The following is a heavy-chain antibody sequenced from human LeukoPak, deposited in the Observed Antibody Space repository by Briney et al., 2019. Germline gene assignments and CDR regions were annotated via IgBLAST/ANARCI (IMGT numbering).Heavy chain of an antibody. CDR1: GGTFISYA. V-gene: IGHV1-69*04. CDR3: ASVGDTAMANDAFDI. D-gene: IGHD5-18*01. CDR2: IIPILGIA. J-gene: IGHJ3*02. Sequence: SVKVSCKASGGTFISYAISWVRQAPGQGLEWMGRIIPILGIANYAQKFQGRVTITADKSTSTAYMELSSLRSEDTAVYYCASVGDTAMANDAFDIWGQGTMVTVSS.